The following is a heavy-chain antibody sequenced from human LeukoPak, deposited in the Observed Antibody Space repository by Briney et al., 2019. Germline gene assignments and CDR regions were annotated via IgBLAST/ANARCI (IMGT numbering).Heavy chain of an antibody. V-gene: IGHV1-18*01. D-gene: IGHD3-3*01. Sequence: ASVQVSCKASGYTFTSYGISWVRQAPGQGLEWMGWISAYNGNTNYAQKLQGRVTMTTDTSTSTAYMELRSLRSDDTAVYYSARDHINSVLFWSPYYTLGYFDYRGPGTLGTVSS. CDR3: ARDHINSVLFWSPYYTLGYFDY. CDR1: GYTFTSYG. J-gene: IGHJ4*02. CDR2: ISAYNGNT.